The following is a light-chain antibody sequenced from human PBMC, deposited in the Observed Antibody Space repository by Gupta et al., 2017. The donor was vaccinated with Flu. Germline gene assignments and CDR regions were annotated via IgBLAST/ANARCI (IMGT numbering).Light chain of an antibody. V-gene: IGLV1-51*01. J-gene: IGLJ2*01. CDR1: RSDISSNY. Sequence: TTCSSRTRSDISSNYVSWYQQHPGTAPKLLMYENSKRPSGTPDRFSGSMSGTTAALDITGLQTEDEADYYCGPCDGSASRWVFGGGTKLTVL. CDR2: ENS. CDR3: GPCDGSASRWV.